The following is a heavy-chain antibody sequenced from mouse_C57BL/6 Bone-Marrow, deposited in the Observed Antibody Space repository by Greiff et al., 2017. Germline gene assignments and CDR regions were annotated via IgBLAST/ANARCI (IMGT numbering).Heavy chain of an antibody. J-gene: IGHJ4*01. D-gene: IGHD4-1*02. V-gene: IGHV1-82*01. CDR3: ARGQLGSYYAMDY. CDR1: GYAFSSSW. CDR2: IYPGDGDT. Sequence: VQLQESGPELVKPGASVKISCKASGYAFSSSWMNWVKQRPGKGLEWIGRIYPGDGDTNYNGKFKGKATLTADKSSSTAYMQLSSLTSEDSAVYFCARGQLGSYYAMDYWGQGTSVTVSS.